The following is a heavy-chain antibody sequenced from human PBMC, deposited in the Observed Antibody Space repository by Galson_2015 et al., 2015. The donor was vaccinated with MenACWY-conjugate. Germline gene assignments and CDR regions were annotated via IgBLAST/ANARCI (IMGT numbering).Heavy chain of an antibody. Sequence: SLRLSCAASGFTFSSYAMSWVRQAPGKGLEWVSAISGSGGRTYYADSVKGRFTISRDNSENTLYLQMNSLRAEDTAVYYCAKTNSMVRVAPSRGYFAFWRQGTLVTVSS. CDR3: AKTNSMVRVAPSRGYFAF. CDR2: ISGSGGRT. CDR1: GFTFSSYA. V-gene: IGHV3-23*01. D-gene: IGHD3-10*01. J-gene: IGHJ4*02.